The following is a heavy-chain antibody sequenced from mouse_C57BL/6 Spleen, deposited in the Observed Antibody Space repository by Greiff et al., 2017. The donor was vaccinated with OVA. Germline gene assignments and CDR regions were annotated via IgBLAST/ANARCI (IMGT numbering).Heavy chain of an antibody. CDR3: TRNWFAY. J-gene: IGHJ3*01. Sequence: VQLQQSGAELVRPGASVKLSCTASGFNIKDDYMHWVKQRPEQGLEWIGWLDPENGDTEYASKFQGKATITADTSSNTAYLQLSSLTSEDTAVYYCTRNWFAYWGQGTLVTVSA. CDR2: LDPENGDT. CDR1: GFNIKDDY. V-gene: IGHV14-4*01.